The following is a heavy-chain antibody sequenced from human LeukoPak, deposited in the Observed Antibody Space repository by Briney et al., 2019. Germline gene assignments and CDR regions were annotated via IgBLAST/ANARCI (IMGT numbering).Heavy chain of an antibody. D-gene: IGHD3-16*01. V-gene: IGHV1-69*04. CDR3: AREGDVFGPFDS. CDR2: IVPVLEVT. CDR1: GNTFSSYA. Sequence: SVKVSCRASGNTFSSYAISWVRQAPGQGLEWLGRIVPVLEVTKYSQNLEGRVTITADKSMVTAYMEVNGLRPDDTAVYYCAREGDVFGPFDSWGQGTLVTVSS. J-gene: IGHJ4*02.